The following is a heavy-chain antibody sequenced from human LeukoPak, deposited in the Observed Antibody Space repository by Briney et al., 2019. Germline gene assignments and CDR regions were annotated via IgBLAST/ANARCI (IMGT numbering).Heavy chain of an antibody. Sequence: PGXXXXXSCAXSGFTFSSYSMNWARQAPGKGLEWVSYISSSSSTIYYADSVKGRFTISRDNAKNSLYLQMNSLRAEDTAVYYCARVDYGNNFDYWGQGTLVTVSS. CDR2: ISSSSSTI. D-gene: IGHD4/OR15-4a*01. V-gene: IGHV3-48*01. J-gene: IGHJ4*02. CDR1: GFTFSSYS. CDR3: ARVDYGNNFDY.